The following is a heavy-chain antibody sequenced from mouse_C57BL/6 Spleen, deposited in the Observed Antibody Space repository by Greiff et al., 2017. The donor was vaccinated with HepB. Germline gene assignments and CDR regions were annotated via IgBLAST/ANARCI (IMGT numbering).Heavy chain of an antibody. CDR3: ARSPANWDFDY. J-gene: IGHJ2*01. V-gene: IGHV1-80*01. D-gene: IGHD4-1*01. CDR1: GYAFSSYW. Sequence: VQVVESGAELVKPGASVKISCKASGYAFSSYWMNWVKQRPGKGLEWIGQIYPGDGDTNYNGKFKGKATLTADKSSSTAYMQLSSLTSEDSAVYFCARSPANWDFDYWGQGTTLTVSS. CDR2: IYPGDGDT.